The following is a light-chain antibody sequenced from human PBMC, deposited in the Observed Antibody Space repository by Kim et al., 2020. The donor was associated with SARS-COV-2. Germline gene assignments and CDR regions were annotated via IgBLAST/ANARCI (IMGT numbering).Light chain of an antibody. J-gene: IGKJ5*01. Sequence: SLSPGDSATLSCRASQSVDGYLAWLQQNPGQTPRLLISNASNRAAGVPARFSGSGSVTDFTLTISSLEPEDFAVYYCQQRRKSITFGQGTRLEIK. CDR2: NAS. CDR3: QQRRKSIT. V-gene: IGKV3-11*01. CDR1: QSVDGY.